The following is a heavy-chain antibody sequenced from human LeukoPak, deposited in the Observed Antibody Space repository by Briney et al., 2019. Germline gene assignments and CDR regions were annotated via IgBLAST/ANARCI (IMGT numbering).Heavy chain of an antibody. D-gene: IGHD4-17*01. Sequence: AGGSLRLSCAASGFTFSSYWMSWIRQAPGKGLEWVSYISSSGSTIYYADSVKGRFTISRDNAKNSLYLQMNSLRAEDTAVYYCARDPPYDYGDYSPDYWGQGTLVTVSS. CDR2: ISSSGSTI. J-gene: IGHJ4*02. CDR3: ARDPPYDYGDYSPDY. CDR1: GFTFSSYW. V-gene: IGHV3-11*01.